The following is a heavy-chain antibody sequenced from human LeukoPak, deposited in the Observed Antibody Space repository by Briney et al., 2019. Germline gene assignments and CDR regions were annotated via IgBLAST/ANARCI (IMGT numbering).Heavy chain of an antibody. CDR3: ARHLYAAI. Sequence: GESLKISCKGSGYNFATYWITWVRQMPGKGLEWMGIIYPGDSDTRYSPSFQGQVTISADKSISTVYLQWSSLKASDTAMSYCARHLYAAIWGQGTMVTVSS. J-gene: IGHJ3*02. CDR2: IYPGDSDT. CDR1: GYNFATYW. V-gene: IGHV5-51*01. D-gene: IGHD5/OR15-5a*01.